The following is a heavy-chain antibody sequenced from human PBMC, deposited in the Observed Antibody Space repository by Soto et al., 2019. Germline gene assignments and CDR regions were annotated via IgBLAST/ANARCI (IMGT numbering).Heavy chain of an antibody. V-gene: IGHV3-7*03. J-gene: IGHJ4*02. CDR1: GFTFGDYW. Sequence: GGSLRLSCAASGFTFGDYWMSWVRQPPGKGLEWVAHMKKHGSETYYVDSVKGRFTVSRDNTKNSLYLQMNSLRAEDTAVYYCAKLGSGYYTGLYFDYWGPGTLVTVSS. D-gene: IGHD3-3*01. CDR3: AKLGSGYYTGLYFDY. CDR2: MKKHGSET.